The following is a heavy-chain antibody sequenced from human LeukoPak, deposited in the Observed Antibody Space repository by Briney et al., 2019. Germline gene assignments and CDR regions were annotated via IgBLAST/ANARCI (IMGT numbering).Heavy chain of an antibody. CDR3: ARATSPDYYYYGMDV. V-gene: IGHV3-11*04. CDR1: GFTFSDYY. CDR2: ISSSGSTI. J-gene: IGHJ6*02. Sequence: GGSLRLSCAASGFTFSDYYMSWIRQAPGKGLEWVSYISSSGSTIYYADSVKGRFTISRDNAKNSLYLQMNSLRAEDTAVYYCARATSPDYYYYGMDVWGQGTTVTVSS.